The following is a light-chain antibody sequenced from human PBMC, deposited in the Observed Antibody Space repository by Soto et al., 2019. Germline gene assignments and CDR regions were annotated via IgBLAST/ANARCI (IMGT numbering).Light chain of an antibody. CDR2: GAS. V-gene: IGKV1-16*02. CDR3: QQYHSYHAS. Sequence: DLQMTQSPSSLSASVGYRVTITCRASQDISKFLACFHQAPGKAPKSLIYGASSLQSGVPSKFSDSGSGKEFALTISGLQPEDVGTYYCQQYHSYHASFGGGTKVEIQ. J-gene: IGKJ4*02. CDR1: QDISKF.